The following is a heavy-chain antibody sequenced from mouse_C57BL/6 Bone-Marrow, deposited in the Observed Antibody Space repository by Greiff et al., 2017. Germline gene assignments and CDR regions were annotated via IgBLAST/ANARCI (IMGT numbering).Heavy chain of an antibody. V-gene: IGHV1-55*01. CDR2: IYPGRGST. J-gene: IGHJ1*03. CDR3: ASEGYGNYGPYWYFDV. D-gene: IGHD2-10*02. Sequence: QVQLQQPGAELVKPGASVKMSCKASGYTFTSYWITWVKQRPGPGLEWIGDIYPGRGSTNYNEKFKSKATLTVDTSSSPAYMQLSSLTSEDTAVYYCASEGYGNYGPYWYFDVWGTGTTVTVSS. CDR1: GYTFTSYW.